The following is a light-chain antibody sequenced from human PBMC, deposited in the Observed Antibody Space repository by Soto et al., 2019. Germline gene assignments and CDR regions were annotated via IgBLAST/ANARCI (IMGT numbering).Light chain of an antibody. CDR1: SGHSSNA. J-gene: IGLJ3*02. CDR2: LNSDGSH. Sequence: QLVLTQSPSASASLGASVKLTCTLSSGHSSNAIAWHQQQPEKGPRFLMNLNSDGSHTKGDGIPDRFSGSSSGAERYLTISSLQSEDEADYYCQTWGSGIRVFGGGTKVTVL. CDR3: QTWGSGIRV. V-gene: IGLV4-69*01.